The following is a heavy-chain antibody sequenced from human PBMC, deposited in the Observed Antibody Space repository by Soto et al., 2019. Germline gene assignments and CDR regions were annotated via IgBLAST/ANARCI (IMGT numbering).Heavy chain of an antibody. V-gene: IGHV4-31*03. CDR2: RYYSEST. D-gene: IGHD2-15*01. J-gene: IGHJ4*02. Sequence: KASETLSLTCTVSGGSITTGGYYWSWIRQLPGKGLEWIGHRYYSESTYYNPSLKSRVSISLDASKNQFSLKLSFVTAADTAMYYCARTKCSGGSCYSWSPDYWGQGTPVTVSS. CDR1: GGSITTGGYY. CDR3: ARTKCSGGSCYSWSPDY.